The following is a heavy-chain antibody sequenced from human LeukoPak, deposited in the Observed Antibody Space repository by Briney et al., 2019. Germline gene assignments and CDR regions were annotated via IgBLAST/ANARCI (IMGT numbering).Heavy chain of an antibody. V-gene: IGHV3-30*18. Sequence: LSLTCTVSGGSISSSSYYWGWIRQPPGKGLEWVSLISYEGSNEYYSGSVKGRFTISRDNSKNTISLQMNSLRAEDTAVYYCAKAESPWIQLSLYDYWGQGTLVTVSS. CDR1: GGSISSSS. CDR3: AKAESPWIQLSLYDY. CDR2: ISYEGSNE. D-gene: IGHD5-18*01. J-gene: IGHJ4*02.